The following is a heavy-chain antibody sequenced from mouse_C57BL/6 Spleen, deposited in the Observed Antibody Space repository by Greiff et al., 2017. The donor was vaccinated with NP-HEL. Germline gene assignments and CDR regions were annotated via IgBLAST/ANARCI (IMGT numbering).Heavy chain of an antibody. CDR1: GFTFSSYA. Sequence: EVQGVESGGGLVKPGGSLKLSCAASGFTFSSYAMSWVRQTPEKRLEWVATISDGGSYTYYPDNVKGRFTISRDNAKNNLYLQMSHLKSEDTAMYYCARGKVDYSNYGFAYWGQGTLVTVSA. CDR2: ISDGGSYT. J-gene: IGHJ3*01. V-gene: IGHV5-4*01. D-gene: IGHD2-5*01. CDR3: ARGKVDYSNYGFAY.